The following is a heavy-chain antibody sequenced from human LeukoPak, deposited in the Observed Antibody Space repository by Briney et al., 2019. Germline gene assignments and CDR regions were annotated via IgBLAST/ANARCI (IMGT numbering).Heavy chain of an antibody. J-gene: IGHJ4*02. V-gene: IGHV4-34*01. CDR3: ARGRIYYYGSGSYQITLPFDY. CDR1: GGSFSGYY. Sequence: SETLSLTCAVYGGSFSGYYWSWIRQPPGKGLEWIGEINHSGSTSYNPSLKSRVTISVDTSKNQFSLKLSSVTAADTAVYYCARGRIYYYGSGSYQITLPFDYWGQGSLVTVSS. D-gene: IGHD3-10*01. CDR2: INHSGST.